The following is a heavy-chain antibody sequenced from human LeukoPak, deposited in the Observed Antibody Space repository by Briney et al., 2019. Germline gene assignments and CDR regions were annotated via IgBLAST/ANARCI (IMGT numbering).Heavy chain of an antibody. CDR2: ISWNGGST. CDR1: GFTFDDYA. Sequence: GRSLRLSCAASGFTFDDYAMNWVRQAPGKGLEWVSGISWNGGSTGYADSVKGRFTISRDNAKNSLYLQMNSLRAEDTALYYCARDLRGYVTGIDYWGQGTLVTVSS. D-gene: IGHD5-12*01. J-gene: IGHJ4*02. CDR3: ARDLRGYVTGIDY. V-gene: IGHV3-20*04.